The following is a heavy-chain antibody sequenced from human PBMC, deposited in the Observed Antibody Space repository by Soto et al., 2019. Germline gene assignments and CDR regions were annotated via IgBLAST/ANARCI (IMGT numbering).Heavy chain of an antibody. CDR3: ARPEPLYYRSGLTYLGHFDY. CDR1: GFTFSSYW. Sequence: EVQLVESGGGMVQPGGSLRLSCAASGFTFSSYWMSWVRQAPGKGLEWVANIKQDGSEKYYVDSVKGRFTISRDNAKNSPYLQMNSLRADDTAVYYCARPEPLYYRSGLTYLGHFDYLGQGPLVTLSS. V-gene: IGHV3-7*05. D-gene: IGHD3-10*01. J-gene: IGHJ4*02. CDR2: IKQDGSEK.